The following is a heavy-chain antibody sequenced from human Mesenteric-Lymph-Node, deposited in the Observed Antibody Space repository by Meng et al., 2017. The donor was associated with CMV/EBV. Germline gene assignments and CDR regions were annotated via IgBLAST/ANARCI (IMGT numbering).Heavy chain of an antibody. CDR1: GGTFSTYG. Sequence: SVKVSCKASGGTFSTYGINWVRQAPGQGLEWMGGIIPILGTANYAQNFQGRVTITADKSTSTAYMELSSLRSEDTAVYYCARVNSLYSWFGELSNFDYWGQGTLVTVSS. CDR3: ARVNSLYSWFGELSNFDY. J-gene: IGHJ4*02. D-gene: IGHD3-10*01. V-gene: IGHV1-69*10. CDR2: IIPILGTA.